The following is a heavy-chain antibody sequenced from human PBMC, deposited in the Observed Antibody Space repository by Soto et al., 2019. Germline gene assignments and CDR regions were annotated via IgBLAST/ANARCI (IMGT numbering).Heavy chain of an antibody. CDR3: AKDQGDFWSGYDIFY. Sequence: GGSLRLSCAASGFTFSSYAMSWVRQAPGKGLEWVSAISGSGGSTYYADSVKGRFTISRDNSKNTLCLQMNSLRAEDTAVYYCAKDQGDFWSGYDIFYWGQGTLVTVSS. CDR1: GFTFSSYA. D-gene: IGHD3-3*01. CDR2: ISGSGGST. V-gene: IGHV3-23*01. J-gene: IGHJ4*02.